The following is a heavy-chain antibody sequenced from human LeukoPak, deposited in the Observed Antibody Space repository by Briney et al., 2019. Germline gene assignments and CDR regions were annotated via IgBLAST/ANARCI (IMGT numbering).Heavy chain of an antibody. Sequence: GGSLRLSCAASGFTFSSYGMSWVRQAPGKGLEWVSAISGSGGGTYYADSVKGRFTISRDNSKNTLYLQMNSLRAEDTAVYYCAKDLPYDLVFDYWGQGTLVTVSS. CDR2: ISGSGGGT. V-gene: IGHV3-23*01. CDR1: GFTFSSYG. CDR3: AKDLPYDLVFDY. J-gene: IGHJ4*02. D-gene: IGHD3-9*01.